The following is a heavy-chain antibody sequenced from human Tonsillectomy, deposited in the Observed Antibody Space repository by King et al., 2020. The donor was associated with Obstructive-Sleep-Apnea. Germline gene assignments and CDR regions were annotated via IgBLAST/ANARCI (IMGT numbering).Heavy chain of an antibody. Sequence: VQLVESGGGLVQPGGSLRLSCSASGFPFRSFAMHWVRKAQGKGLEYVSAISSNGGSTYCADSVKGRFTLSRDNSKKTLYLQMSGLRAEDTAVYYCVKTRAKYSSSPQGDYWGQGTLVTVSS. CDR3: VKTRAKYSSSPQGDY. CDR1: GFPFRSFA. D-gene: IGHD6-6*01. V-gene: IGHV3-64D*06. CDR2: ISSNGGST. J-gene: IGHJ4*02.